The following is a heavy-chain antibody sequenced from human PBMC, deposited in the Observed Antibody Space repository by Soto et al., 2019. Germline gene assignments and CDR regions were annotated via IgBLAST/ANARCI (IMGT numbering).Heavy chain of an antibody. Sequence: GGSLRLSCAASGFTFSQFPMNWVRQAPGKGLEWISYISTGSSAIHYADTVRGRFTIFRDEATNSLYLQMNSLRAEDTVVYYCARDKGSSSWHSFDHWGQGTLVTVSS. J-gene: IGHJ4*02. CDR3: ARDKGSSSWHSFDH. CDR2: ISTGSSAI. CDR1: GFTFSQFP. V-gene: IGHV3-48*01. D-gene: IGHD2-2*01.